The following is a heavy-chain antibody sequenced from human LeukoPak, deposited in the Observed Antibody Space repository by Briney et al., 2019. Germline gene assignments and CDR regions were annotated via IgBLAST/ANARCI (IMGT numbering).Heavy chain of an antibody. CDR2: ISRSSSYI. D-gene: IGHD3-10*01. V-gene: IGHV3-21*04. CDR1: GFTFSSYS. J-gene: IGHJ6*03. Sequence: GGSLRLSCAASGFTFSSYSMNWVRRAPGKGLEWVSSISRSSSYIYYADSVKGRFTISRDNSKNTLYLQMNSLRAEDTAVYYCAKGGYYGSGSYYTYYYYYMDVWGKGTTVTISS. CDR3: AKGGYYGSGSYYTYYYYYMDV.